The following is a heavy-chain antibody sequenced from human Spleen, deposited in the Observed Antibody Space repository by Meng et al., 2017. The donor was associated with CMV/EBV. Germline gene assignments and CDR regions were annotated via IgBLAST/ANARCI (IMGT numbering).Heavy chain of an antibody. V-gene: IGHV1-46*01. CDR2: INPGGGTI. J-gene: IGHJ4*02. Sequence: ALVKVSCKASGYTFTSYYLHWVRQAPGQGLEWMGIINPGGGTIVYAQKFQGRVTMTSDTSTSTVYMELRRLRSEDTAVYYCARTDSLRGWGQGTLVTVSS. CDR1: GYTFTSYY. D-gene: IGHD1-26*01. CDR3: ARTDSLRG.